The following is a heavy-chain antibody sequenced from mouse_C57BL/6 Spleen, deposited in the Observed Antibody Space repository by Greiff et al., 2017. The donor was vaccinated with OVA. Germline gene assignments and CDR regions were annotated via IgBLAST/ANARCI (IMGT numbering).Heavy chain of an antibody. CDR1: GYSFTGYY. Sequence: EVKLQESGPELVKPGASVKISCKASGYSFTGYYMHWVKQSSEKSLEWIGEINPSTGGTSYNQKFKGKATLTVDKSSSTAYMQLKSLTSEDSAVYYCARRGNYAMDYWGQGTSVTVSS. V-gene: IGHV1-43*01. CDR2: INPSTGGT. J-gene: IGHJ4*01. CDR3: ARRGNYAMDY.